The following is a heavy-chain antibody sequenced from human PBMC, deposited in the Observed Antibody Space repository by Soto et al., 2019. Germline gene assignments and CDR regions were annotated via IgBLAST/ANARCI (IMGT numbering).Heavy chain of an antibody. J-gene: IGHJ4*02. Sequence: SETLSLTCAVYGGSFSSYYWGWIRQPPGKGLEWIGSIYYSGSTYYNPSLKSRVTISVDTSKNQFSLKLSSVTAADTAVYYCARRTYSSSWYPEHIFDYWGQGTLVTVSS. CDR2: IYYSGST. CDR1: GGSFSSYY. CDR3: ARRTYSSSWYPEHIFDY. D-gene: IGHD6-13*01. V-gene: IGHV4-39*01.